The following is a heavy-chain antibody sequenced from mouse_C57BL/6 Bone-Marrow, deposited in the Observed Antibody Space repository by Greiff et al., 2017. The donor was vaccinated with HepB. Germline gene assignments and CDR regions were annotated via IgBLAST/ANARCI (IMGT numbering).Heavy chain of an antibody. CDR3: AEGLLRHYYAMDY. Sequence: QVQLQQLGAELVKPGASVKMSCKASGYTFTSYWITWVKQRPGQGLEWIGDIYPGSGSTNYNEKFKSKATLTVDTSSSTAYMQLSSLTSEDSAVYYCAEGLLRHYYAMDYWSQGTSVTVSS. D-gene: IGHD1-2*01. CDR1: GYTFTSYW. CDR2: IYPGSGST. J-gene: IGHJ4*01. V-gene: IGHV1-55*01.